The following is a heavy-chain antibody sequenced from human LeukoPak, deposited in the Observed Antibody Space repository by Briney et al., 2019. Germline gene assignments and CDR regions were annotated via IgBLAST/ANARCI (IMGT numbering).Heavy chain of an antibody. J-gene: IGHJ1*01. CDR1: GFTFSSYA. CDR3: AKDGPTSSEYFQH. CDR2: ISGSGGST. V-gene: IGHV3-23*01. Sequence: GASLRLSCAASGFTFSSYAMSWVRQAPGKGLEWVSIISGSGGSTYYADSVKGRFTISRDNSRNTLYLKTNSLSAEDTAVYYCAKDGPTSSEYFQHWGQGTLVTVSS.